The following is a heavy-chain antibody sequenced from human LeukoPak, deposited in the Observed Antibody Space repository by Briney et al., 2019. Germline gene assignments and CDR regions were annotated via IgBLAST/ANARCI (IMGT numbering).Heavy chain of an antibody. CDR2: IYYSGST. CDR1: GGSISSGDYY. D-gene: IGHD4-17*01. Sequence: SETLSLTCTVSGGSISSGDYYWSWIRQPPGKGLEWIGYIYYSGSTYYNPSLKSRVTISVDTSKNQFSLKLSSVTAADTAVYYCARLGGAKVTTHNFDYWGQGTLVTVSS. V-gene: IGHV4-30-4*08. J-gene: IGHJ4*02. CDR3: ARLGGAKVTTHNFDY.